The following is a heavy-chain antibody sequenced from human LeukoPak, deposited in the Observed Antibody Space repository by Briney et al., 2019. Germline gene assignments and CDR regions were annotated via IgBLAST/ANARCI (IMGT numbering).Heavy chain of an antibody. Sequence: PGGSLRLSCAASGFTFSSYAMSWVRQAPGKGLEWVSAISDGGGTTYYADFVQGRFTISRDYSKNTLFLQMNSLRADDTAVYYCAKVGTGDLFRALDYWGQGTLVTVSS. CDR2: ISDGGGTT. D-gene: IGHD1-14*01. CDR3: AKVGTGDLFRALDY. J-gene: IGHJ4*02. CDR1: GFTFSSYA. V-gene: IGHV3-23*01.